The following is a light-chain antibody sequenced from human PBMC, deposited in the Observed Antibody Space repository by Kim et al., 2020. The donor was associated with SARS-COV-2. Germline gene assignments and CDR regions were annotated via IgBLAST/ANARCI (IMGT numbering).Light chain of an antibody. CDR2: HAS. CDR1: QSISTW. Sequence: DIQMTQSPSTLSASVGYRVTITCRASQSISTWLAWYQQKPGKAPNLLIYHASTLETGVPSRFSGSGSGTEFTLTISSLQPDDFATYYCQQYDHNESSTFGQGTKVDIK. V-gene: IGKV1-5*01. CDR3: QQYDHNESST. J-gene: IGKJ1*01.